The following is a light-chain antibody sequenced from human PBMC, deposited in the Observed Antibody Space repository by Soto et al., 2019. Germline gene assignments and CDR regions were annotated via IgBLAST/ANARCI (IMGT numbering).Light chain of an antibody. Sequence: EIVLTQSPGTLSLSPGERATLSCRAGQSVSSDFLSWYQQKPGQAPRLLIYGGSYRATGIPDRFSGSGSGTDFTLTIRSLQPEDFAMYYCQQYGSSRWTFAQGSKVDI. V-gene: IGKV3-20*01. J-gene: IGKJ1*01. CDR2: GGS. CDR3: QQYGSSRWT. CDR1: QSVSSDF.